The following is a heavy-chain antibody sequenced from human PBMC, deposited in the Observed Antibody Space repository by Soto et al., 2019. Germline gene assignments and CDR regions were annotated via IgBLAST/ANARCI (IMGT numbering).Heavy chain of an antibody. J-gene: IGHJ4*02. CDR2: ISYDGSNK. CDR1: GFTFSSYA. D-gene: IGHD3-22*01. V-gene: IGHV3-30-3*01. Sequence: GGSLRLSCAASGFTFSSYAMHWVRQAPGKGLEWVAVISYDGSNKYYADSVKGRFTISRDNSKNTLYLQMNSLRAEDTAVYYCARNPPIVAYIYCDSSGPDYWGQGTLVTVPQ. CDR3: ARNPPIVAYIYCDSSGPDY.